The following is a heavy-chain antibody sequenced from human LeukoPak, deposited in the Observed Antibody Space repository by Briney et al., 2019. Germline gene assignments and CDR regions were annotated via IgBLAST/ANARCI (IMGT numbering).Heavy chain of an antibody. J-gene: IGHJ5*02. V-gene: IGHV3-30*04. CDR2: IPYDGSNK. D-gene: IGHD3-22*01. CDR1: GFTSSSYA. CDR3: AKENYYDSSGYLNWFDP. Sequence: GGSLRLSCAASGFTSSSYAMHWVRQAPGKGLEWVAVIPYDGSNKYYADSVKGRFTISRDNSKNTLYLQMNSLRAEDTAVYYCAKENYYDSSGYLNWFDPWGQGTLVTVSS.